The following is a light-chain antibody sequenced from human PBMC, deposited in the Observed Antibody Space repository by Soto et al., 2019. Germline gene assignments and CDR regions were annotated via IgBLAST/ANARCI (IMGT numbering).Light chain of an antibody. Sequence: IQLTQSPSSLSASVGDRITITCRASQDISNDLGWFQQKPGKAPKLLIYDASDLETGVPSRFSGSGSGTGFTFTISSLQPEDFATYYCQQYESLPLTFGQGTRLENK. J-gene: IGKJ5*01. V-gene: IGKV1-33*01. CDR3: QQYESLPLT. CDR1: QDISND. CDR2: DAS.